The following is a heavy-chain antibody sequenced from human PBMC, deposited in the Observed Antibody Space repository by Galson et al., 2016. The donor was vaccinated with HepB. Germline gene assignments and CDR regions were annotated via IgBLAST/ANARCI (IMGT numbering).Heavy chain of an antibody. CDR1: GSTFGSFA. CDR3: ARLTLPGICCYFYY. CDR2: ISGSADHT. J-gene: IGHJ4*02. V-gene: IGHV3-23*01. D-gene: IGHD2-8*01. Sequence: SLRLSCAASGSTFGSFAMSWVRQAPGRGLEWIASISGSADHTYYADSVKGRFTISRDTYNTVYLQMNSLRAEDTAIYYCARLTLPGICCYFYYWGQGTLVTVSS.